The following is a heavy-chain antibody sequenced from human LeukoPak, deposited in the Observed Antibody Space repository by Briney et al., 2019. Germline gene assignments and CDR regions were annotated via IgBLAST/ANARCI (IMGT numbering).Heavy chain of an antibody. D-gene: IGHD3-22*01. CDR1: GYTFTSYG. CDR3: AKLSGYYLGYYYYYMDV. J-gene: IGHJ6*03. CDR2: ISAYNGNT. V-gene: IGHV1-18*01. Sequence: GASVKVSCKASGYTFTSYGISWVRQAPGQGLEWMGWISAYNGNTNYAQKFQGRVTMTRNTSISTAYMELSSLRSEDTAVYYCAKLSGYYLGYYYYYMDVWGKGTTVTISS.